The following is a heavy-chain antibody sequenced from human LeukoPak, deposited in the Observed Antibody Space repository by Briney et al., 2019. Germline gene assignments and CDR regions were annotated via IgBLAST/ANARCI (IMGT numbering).Heavy chain of an antibody. V-gene: IGHV3-9*01. D-gene: IGHD3-10*01. J-gene: IGHJ4*02. Sequence: PGGSLRLSCAASGFTFDDYAMHWVRQAPGKGLEWVSGISWNSGSIGYADSVKGRFTISRDNAKNPLYLQMNSLRAEDTALYYCAKGTDSHYYGSGSLDYWGQGTLVTVSS. CDR2: ISWNSGSI. CDR3: AKGTDSHYYGSGSLDY. CDR1: GFTFDDYA.